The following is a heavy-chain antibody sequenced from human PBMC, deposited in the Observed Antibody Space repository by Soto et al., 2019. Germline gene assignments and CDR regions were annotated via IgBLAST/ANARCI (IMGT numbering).Heavy chain of an antibody. Sequence: QVLLQESGPALVKPSQTLSLTCTVSGGSISSGDYYWSWIRQPPGKGLEWIGYIYYSGSTYYNPSLKSRVTISVDTSKNQFSLKLSSVTAADTAVYYCARGRDYYSSGSSEEDWFDPWGQGTLVTVSS. D-gene: IGHD3-10*01. CDR3: ARGRDYYSSGSSEEDWFDP. V-gene: IGHV4-30-4*01. J-gene: IGHJ5*02. CDR1: GGSISSGDYY. CDR2: IYYSGST.